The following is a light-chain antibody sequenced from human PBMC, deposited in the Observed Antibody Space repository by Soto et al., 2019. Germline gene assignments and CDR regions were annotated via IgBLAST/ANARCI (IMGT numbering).Light chain of an antibody. CDR2: DAS. CDR1: QGISSF. CDR3: QQYNSYSIT. V-gene: IGKV1-5*01. J-gene: IGKJ5*01. Sequence: IQLTQTPSSLSASVGDRVTITCRASQGISSFLAWYQQKPGKAPNLLIYDASSLQSGVPSRFSGSGSGTQFTLTISSLQPDDFATYFCQQYNSYSITFGQGTRLEI.